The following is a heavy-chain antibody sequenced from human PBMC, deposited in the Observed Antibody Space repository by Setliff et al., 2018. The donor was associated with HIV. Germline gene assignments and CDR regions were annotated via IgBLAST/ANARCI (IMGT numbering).Heavy chain of an antibody. CDR3: ARGRATYHASDI. CDR1: GDTVSIAYG. CDR2: IIPIFGTT. V-gene: IGHV1-69*13. Sequence: SVKVSCKASGDTVSIAYGISWVRQAPGQGLEWMGGIIPIFGTTNYARKFQGRVSITADESTSTTYMELSSLRSDDTAVYYCARGRATYHASDIWGQGTMVTVSS. J-gene: IGHJ3*02.